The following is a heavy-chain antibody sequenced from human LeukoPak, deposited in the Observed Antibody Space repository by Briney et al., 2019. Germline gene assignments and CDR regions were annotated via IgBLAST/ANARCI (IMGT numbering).Heavy chain of an antibody. CDR3: ARDGGATLIYNWFDP. CDR2: INPNSGGT. J-gene: IGHJ5*02. CDR1: GYTFTGYY. D-gene: IGHD1-26*01. Sequence: ASVRVSCKAPGYTFTGYYMHWVRQAPGQGLEWMGRINPNSGGTNYAQKFQGRVTMTRDTSISTAYMELSRLRSDDTAVYYCARDGGATLIYNWFDPWGQGTLVTVSS. V-gene: IGHV1-2*06.